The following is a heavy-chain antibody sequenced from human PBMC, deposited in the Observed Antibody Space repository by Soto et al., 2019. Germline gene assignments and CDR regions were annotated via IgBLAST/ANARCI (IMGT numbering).Heavy chain of an antibody. J-gene: IGHJ4*02. CDR2: ISSGGVTI. V-gene: IGHV3-48*01. CDR1: GFTFSSYS. CDR3: ARKLYCSGGICPWGY. D-gene: IGHD2-15*01. Sequence: EVQLVESGGGLVQPGGSLRLSCAASGFTFSSYSMNWVRQTPGKGLEWVSYISSGGVTIYYADSVKGRFTVSRDNAKDSLYLQMNRLRAEDTAVYYCARKLYCSGGICPWGYWGQGTLVTVSS.